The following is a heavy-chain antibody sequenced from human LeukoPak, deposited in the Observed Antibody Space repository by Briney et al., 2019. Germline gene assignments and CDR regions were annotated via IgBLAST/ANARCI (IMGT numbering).Heavy chain of an antibody. CDR2: IYYSGST. J-gene: IGHJ4*02. Sequence: SETLSLTCTVSGGSIISGSYYWGWIRQPPGKGLEWIGSIYYSGSTYYNPSLKSRVTISLDTSKIQFSLKLSSVTAADTAVYYCARDRGTWNDDGFDYWGQGTLVTVSS. V-gene: IGHV4-39*07. CDR1: GGSIISGSYY. D-gene: IGHD1-1*01. CDR3: ARDRGTWNDDGFDY.